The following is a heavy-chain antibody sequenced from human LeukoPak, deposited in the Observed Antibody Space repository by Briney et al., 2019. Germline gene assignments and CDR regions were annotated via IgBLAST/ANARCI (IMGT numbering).Heavy chain of an antibody. CDR1: GGSISSYY. CDR3: ARETGPYCSGGSCPRGFDY. Sequence: PSETLSLTCTVFGGSISSYYWSWIRQPPGKGLEWIGYIYYSGSTNYNPSLKSRVTISVDTSKNQFSLKLSSVTAADTAVYYCARETGPYCSGGSCPRGFDYWGQGTLVTVSS. J-gene: IGHJ4*02. D-gene: IGHD2-15*01. CDR2: IYYSGST. V-gene: IGHV4-59*12.